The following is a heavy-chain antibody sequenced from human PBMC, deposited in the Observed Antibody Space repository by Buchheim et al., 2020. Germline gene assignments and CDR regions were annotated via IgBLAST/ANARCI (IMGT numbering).Heavy chain of an antibody. CDR1: GYTFTGYF. D-gene: IGHD6-19*01. CDR3: ARVSAVAGFDC. V-gene: IGHV1-2*02. Sequence: QVQLVQSGAEVKKPGASMKVSCKTSGYTFTGYFIHWVRQAPGQGLEWIGLVNPNSGGADYAQMFQGRVTMTRDPSISTAYMELSRLRSDDTAVYYCARVSAVAGFDCWGQGTL. CDR2: VNPNSGGA. J-gene: IGHJ4*02.